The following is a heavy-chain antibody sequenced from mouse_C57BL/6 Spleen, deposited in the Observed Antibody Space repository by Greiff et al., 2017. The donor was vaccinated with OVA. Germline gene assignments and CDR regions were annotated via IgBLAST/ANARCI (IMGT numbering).Heavy chain of an antibody. CDR2: ISSGSSTI. J-gene: IGHJ3*01. V-gene: IGHV5-17*01. CDR3: ARPTGGAFAY. Sequence: EVKLVESGGGLVKPGGSLKLSCAASGFTFSDYGMHWVRQAPEKGLEWVAYISSGSSTIYYADTVKGRFTISRDNATNTLFLQMTSLRSEDTAMYYCARPTGGAFAYWGQGTLVTVSA. CDR1: GFTFSDYG.